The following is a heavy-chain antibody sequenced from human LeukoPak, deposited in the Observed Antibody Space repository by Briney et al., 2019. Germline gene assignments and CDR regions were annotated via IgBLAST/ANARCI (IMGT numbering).Heavy chain of an antibody. Sequence: GGSLRLSCAASGFTFSSYAMSWVRQAPGKGLEWVSAISGSGGSTYYADSVKGRFTISRDNSKNTLYLQMNSLRAEDTAVYYCANRGYCSGCSCYYFDYWGQGTLVTVSS. CDR1: GFTFSSYA. J-gene: IGHJ4*02. CDR3: ANRGYCSGCSCYYFDY. D-gene: IGHD2-15*01. CDR2: ISGSGGST. V-gene: IGHV3-23*01.